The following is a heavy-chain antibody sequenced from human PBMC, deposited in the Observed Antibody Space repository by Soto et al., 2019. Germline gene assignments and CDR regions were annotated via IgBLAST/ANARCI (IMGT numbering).Heavy chain of an antibody. CDR3: ARHTPAISISDH. D-gene: IGHD2-15*01. Sequence: SETLSLTCTVCGGSISSYYWGWIRQPPGKGLEWIGSIYYSGSTYYNPSLKSRVTISVDTSKNQFSLKLSSVTAADTAVYYCARHTPAISISDHWGQGTLVTVSS. CDR2: IYYSGST. V-gene: IGHV4-39*01. CDR1: GGSISSYY. J-gene: IGHJ4*02.